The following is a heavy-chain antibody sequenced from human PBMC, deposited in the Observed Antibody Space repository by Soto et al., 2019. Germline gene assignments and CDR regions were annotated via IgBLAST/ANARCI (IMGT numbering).Heavy chain of an antibody. CDR2: IYYSGST. J-gene: IGHJ5*02. CDR1: GGSISSYY. V-gene: IGHV4-59*01. D-gene: IGHD6-6*01. Sequence: SETLSLTCTVSGGSISSYYWSWIRQPPGKGLEWIGYIYYSGSTNHNPSLKSRVTISVDTSKNQFSLKLSSVTAADTAVYYCARVQQLVRTAWFDPWGQGTLVTVSS. CDR3: ARVQQLVRTAWFDP.